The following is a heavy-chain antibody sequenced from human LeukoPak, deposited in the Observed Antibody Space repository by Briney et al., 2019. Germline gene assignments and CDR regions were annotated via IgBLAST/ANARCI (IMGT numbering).Heavy chain of an antibody. CDR2: IHHDGSEK. D-gene: IGHD6-6*01. Sequence: GGSLRLSCAASGFTFSSYWMRWVRQAPGKRLEWVAIIHHDGSEKYYVDSVKGRFIISRDNARNSLFLQMNILTAEDTAIYYCVREGAYSTSSPAGYWGQGTLVSVSS. J-gene: IGHJ4*02. V-gene: IGHV3-7*01. CDR1: GFTFSSYW. CDR3: VREGAYSTSSPAGY.